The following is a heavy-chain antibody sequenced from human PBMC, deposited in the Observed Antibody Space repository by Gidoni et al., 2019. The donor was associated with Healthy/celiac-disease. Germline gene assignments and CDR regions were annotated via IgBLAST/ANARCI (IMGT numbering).Heavy chain of an antibody. CDR3: ARDSSVGGDYWGPRSYFDY. Sequence: QVQLVESGGGVVQPGRSLRLSCAASGFTFSSYGMHWVRQAPGKGLEWVAVIWYDGSNKYYADSVKGRFTISRDNSKNTLYLQMNSLRAEDTAVYYCARDSSVGGDYWGPRSYFDYWGQGTLVTVSS. CDR1: GFTFSSYG. D-gene: IGHD4-17*01. J-gene: IGHJ4*02. V-gene: IGHV3-33*01. CDR2: IWYDGSNK.